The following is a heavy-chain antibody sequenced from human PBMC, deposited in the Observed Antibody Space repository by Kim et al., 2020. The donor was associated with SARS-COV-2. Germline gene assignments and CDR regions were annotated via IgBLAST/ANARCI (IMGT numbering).Heavy chain of an antibody. Sequence: SETLSLTCTVSGGSISSYYWSWIRQPPGKGLEWIGYIYYSGSTNYNPSLKSRVTISVDTSKNQFSLKLSSVTAADTAVYYCARGTILLAKNYYYYYMDVWGKGTTVTVSS. D-gene: IGHD1-1*01. CDR1: GGSISSYY. CDR3: ARGTILLAKNYYYYYMDV. CDR2: IYYSGST. V-gene: IGHV4-59*01. J-gene: IGHJ6*03.